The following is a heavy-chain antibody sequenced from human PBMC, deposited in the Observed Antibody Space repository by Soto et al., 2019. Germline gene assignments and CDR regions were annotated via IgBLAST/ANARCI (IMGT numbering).Heavy chain of an antibody. Sequence: KTGGSMRLSCAASGFTFSNAWMNWVRQAPGKGLEWVGRIKSKTDGGTTDYAAPVKGRFTISRDDSKNTLYLQMNSLKTEDTAVYYCTTDHVVIRDYYYYYGMDVWGQGTTVTVSS. J-gene: IGHJ6*02. V-gene: IGHV3-15*07. CDR3: TTDHVVIRDYYYYYGMDV. CDR1: GFTFSNAW. D-gene: IGHD2-2*01. CDR2: IKSKTDGGTT.